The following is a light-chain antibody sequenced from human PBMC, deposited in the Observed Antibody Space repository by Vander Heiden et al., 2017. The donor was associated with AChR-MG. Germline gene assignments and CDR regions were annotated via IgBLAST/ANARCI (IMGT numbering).Light chain of an antibody. CDR2: NAS. V-gene: IGKV1-39*01. J-gene: IGKJ1*01. CDR1: QSIRNY. Sequence: DIQMTQSPSSLSASVGHSVTIACRASQSIRNYLNWYQQKPGKDPKLLIHNASSLQSAVSSRFSGSGSGTDVTITISSLQPADSATYYCQQSDSALWTFGQGTKVEIK. CDR3: QQSDSALWT.